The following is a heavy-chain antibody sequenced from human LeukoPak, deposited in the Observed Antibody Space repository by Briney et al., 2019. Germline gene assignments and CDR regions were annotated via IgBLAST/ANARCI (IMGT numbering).Heavy chain of an antibody. J-gene: IGHJ4*02. CDR3: ASTDFWSGYYTPAFDY. Sequence: SETLSLTCTVSGGSISSYYWSWIRQPPGKGLEWIGYFYYSGSTDYNPSLKSRVTISVDTSKNQFSLKLSSVTAADTAVYYCASTDFWSGYYTPAFDYWGQGTLVTVSS. CDR2: FYYSGST. V-gene: IGHV4-59*08. CDR1: GGSISSYY. D-gene: IGHD3-3*01.